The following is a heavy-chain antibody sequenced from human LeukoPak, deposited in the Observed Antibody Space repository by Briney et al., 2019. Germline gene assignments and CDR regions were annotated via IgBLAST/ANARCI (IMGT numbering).Heavy chain of an antibody. J-gene: IGHJ3*02. V-gene: IGHV4-59*01. D-gene: IGHD4-11*01. CDR2: MYHYGGT. Sequence: PSETLSLNCSVSGGSINSDYWNWIRQPPGKGLEWIGYMYHYGGTNYNPSLKSRVTISIDKPKKQFSLKLISVTAADTAIYYCARVGGMTTVNNAAFDIWGQGTMVTVSS. CDR3: ARVGGMTTVNNAAFDI. CDR1: GGSINSDY.